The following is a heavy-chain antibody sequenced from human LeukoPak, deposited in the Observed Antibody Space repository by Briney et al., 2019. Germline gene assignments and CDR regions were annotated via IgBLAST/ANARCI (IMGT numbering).Heavy chain of an antibody. CDR1: GYTFTGYY. J-gene: IGHJ6*02. CDR3: ARGVSISYYYGMDV. V-gene: IGHV1-2*02. Sequence: ASVKVSCKASGYTFTGYYMHWVRQAPGQGLEWMGWINPNSGGTNYAQKFQGRVNMTRDTSISTAYMELSRLRSDDTAVYYCARGVSISYYYGMDVWGQGTTVTVSS. CDR2: INPNSGGT. D-gene: IGHD2/OR15-2a*01.